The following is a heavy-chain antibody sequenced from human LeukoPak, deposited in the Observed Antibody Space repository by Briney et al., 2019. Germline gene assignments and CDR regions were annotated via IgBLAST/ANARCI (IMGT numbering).Heavy chain of an antibody. V-gene: IGHV4-34*01. J-gene: IGHJ4*02. Sequence: SETLSLTCALYGGSFSGYYWSWIRQPPGKGVEWVGEINHSGSTNYNPSLKSRVTLSVDTSKNQFFLKLSDVTAADRAVYYFARGAWFGELEGKYYFDYWGQGTLVTVSS. CDR3: ARGAWFGELEGKYYFDY. D-gene: IGHD3-10*01. CDR1: GGSFSGYY. CDR2: INHSGST.